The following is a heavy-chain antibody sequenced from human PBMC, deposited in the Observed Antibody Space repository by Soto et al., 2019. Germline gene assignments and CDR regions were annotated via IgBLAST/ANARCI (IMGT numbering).Heavy chain of an antibody. Sequence: QVQLQESGPGLVKPSETLSLTCTVSGGSISSYYWSWIRQPPGKGLEWIGYIYYSGSTNYNPSLKSRVTISVDTSKNQFSLKLSSVTAADTAVYYCARGSEVSRGMDVWGQGTTVTVSS. CDR3: ARGSEVSRGMDV. CDR1: GGSISSYY. J-gene: IGHJ6*02. V-gene: IGHV4-59*01. CDR2: IYYSGST.